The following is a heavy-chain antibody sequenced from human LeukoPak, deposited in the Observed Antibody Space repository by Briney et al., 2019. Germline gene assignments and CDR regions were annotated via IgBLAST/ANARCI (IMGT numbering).Heavy chain of an antibody. J-gene: IGHJ6*04. CDR1: GYSISSSYY. D-gene: IGHD1-26*01. CDR3: ASTTKLSFDI. V-gene: IGHV4-61*01. CDR2: IYYSGST. Sequence: SETLSLTCSVSGYSISSSYYWSWIRQPPGKGLEWIGYIYYSGSTNYNPSLKSRVTISVDTSKNQFSLKLSSVTAADTAVYYCASTTKLSFDIWGKGTTVTVSS.